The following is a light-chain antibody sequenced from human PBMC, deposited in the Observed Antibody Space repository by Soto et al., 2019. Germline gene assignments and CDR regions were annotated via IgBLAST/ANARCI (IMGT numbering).Light chain of an antibody. CDR1: QALSNY. CDR2: AAS. V-gene: IGKV1-9*01. J-gene: IGKJ4*01. Sequence: DIQLTQSPSVLSASVGYTVTITCRASQALSNYLAWYQQKPGKAPDLLIYAASTLQSGVPPRFSGSGSETEFSLTIRALQPDDFATYYCQQLSRYPLTFGGGTKVDIK. CDR3: QQLSRYPLT.